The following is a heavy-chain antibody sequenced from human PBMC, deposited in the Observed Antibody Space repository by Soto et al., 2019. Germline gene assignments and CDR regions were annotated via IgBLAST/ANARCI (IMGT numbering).Heavy chain of an antibody. CDR2: VSIGGST. V-gene: IGHV3-23*01. CDR1: GFTFSSYA. Sequence: DVQLLESGGGLVQPEGSLRLSCAASGFTFSSYAMGWVRQGPGKGLEWVAVVSIGGSTHYADSVRGRFTISRDNSKNTLSLQMNSLTAEDTAVYFCAKRRGAGGHLDYWGQGALVTVSS. J-gene: IGHJ4*02. D-gene: IGHD2-15*01. CDR3: AKRRGAGGHLDY.